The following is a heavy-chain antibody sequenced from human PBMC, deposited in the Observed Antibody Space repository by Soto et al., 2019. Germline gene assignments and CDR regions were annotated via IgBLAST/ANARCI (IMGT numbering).Heavy chain of an antibody. J-gene: IGHJ6*02. V-gene: IGHV4-59*08. CDR2: VHHSWGS. D-gene: IGHD3-10*01. Sequence: QVQLQESGPGLVKPSETLSLSCTVSGGSISSYYWSWFRQSPGKRMEWIGYVHHSWGSSYNPSLQSRVAISPDPSESQFSLKVTSVTATDTAVYYCARQGFGPLHGLVDVWGQGTTVTVSS. CDR3: ARQGFGPLHGLVDV. CDR1: GGSISSYY.